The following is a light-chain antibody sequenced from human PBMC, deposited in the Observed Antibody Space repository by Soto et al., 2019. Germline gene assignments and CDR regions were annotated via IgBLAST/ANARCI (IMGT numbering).Light chain of an antibody. J-gene: IGLJ1*01. CDR2: DVS. CDR3: SSYTGSSTYV. Sequence: QSALTQPASVSGSPGQSITISCTGTSSDVGGYNYVSWYQQHPGKAPKLMIYDVSNRPSGISNRFSGSNSGNTASLTISGLHAEDEADYYCSSYTGSSTYVFGTGTKLTVL. CDR1: SSDVGGYNY. V-gene: IGLV2-14*01.